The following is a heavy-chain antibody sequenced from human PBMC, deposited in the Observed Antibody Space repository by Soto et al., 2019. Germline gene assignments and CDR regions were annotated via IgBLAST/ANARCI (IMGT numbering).Heavy chain of an antibody. CDR3: AGMAYTSGPRSDP. J-gene: IGHJ5*02. V-gene: IGHV4-31*02. CDR1: GGSIGSVGCC. Sequence: SHPLRVPTTVAGGSIGSVGCCRIFLLELPGKGLEWIGDIYYSGTTYHNPSLRSRLTISGDASKNQFSLKLSSVTAADTAVYYGAGMAYTSGPRSDPCGPGTLVTVSS. D-gene: IGHD6-19*01. CDR2: IYYSGTT.